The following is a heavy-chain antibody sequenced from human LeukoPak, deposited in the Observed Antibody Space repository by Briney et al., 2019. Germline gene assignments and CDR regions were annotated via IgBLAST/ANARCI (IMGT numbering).Heavy chain of an antibody. CDR1: GFTFSSYS. J-gene: IGHJ3*02. V-gene: IGHV3-21*01. CDR2: ISSSSSYI. D-gene: IGHD3-22*01. Sequence: PGGSLRLSCAASGFTFSSYSMNWVRQAPGKGLEWVSSISSSSSYIYYADSVKGRFTISRDNAKNSLYLQMNSLRVEDTAVYYCARDQWLLVAFDIWGQGTMVTVSS. CDR3: ARDQWLLVAFDI.